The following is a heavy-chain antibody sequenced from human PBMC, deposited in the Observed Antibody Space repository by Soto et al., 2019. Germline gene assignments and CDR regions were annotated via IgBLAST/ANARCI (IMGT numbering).Heavy chain of an antibody. CDR1: GFTFSSYA. V-gene: IGHV3-30-3*01. J-gene: IGHJ4*02. CDR2: ISYDGSNK. CDR3: ARDEIHYDILTGHRPGDY. D-gene: IGHD3-9*01. Sequence: GGSLRLSCAASGFTFSSYAMHWVRQAPGKGLEWVAVISYDGSNKYYADSVKGRFTISRDNSKNTLYLQMNSLRAEDTAVYYCARDEIHYDILTGHRPGDYWGQGTLVTVSS.